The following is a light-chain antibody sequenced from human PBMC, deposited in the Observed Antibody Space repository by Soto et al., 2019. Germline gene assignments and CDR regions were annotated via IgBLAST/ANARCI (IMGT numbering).Light chain of an antibody. CDR3: QQYHSSPRI. CDR2: AAS. Sequence: EIVLTQSPGTLSLSPGERATLSCRASPSVSSSYLAWYQQKPGQPPRLLIYAASSRATGIPDRFSGSGSGTDFTLTISRLEPEDFAVYYCQQYHSSPRIFGGGTKVEI. J-gene: IGKJ4*01. CDR1: PSVSSSY. V-gene: IGKV3-20*01.